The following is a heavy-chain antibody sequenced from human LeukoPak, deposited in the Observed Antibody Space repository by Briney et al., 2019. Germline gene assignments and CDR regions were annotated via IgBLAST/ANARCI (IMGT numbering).Heavy chain of an antibody. Sequence: ASVKVSCKASGYTFTGYYMHWVRQAPGQGLEWMGWMNPNSGNTGYAQKFQGRVTMTRNTSISTSYMELSSLRSEDTAVYYCARVIPRYDILTGYYNVMGYYYYYYGMDVWGQGTTVTVSS. J-gene: IGHJ6*02. CDR3: ARVIPRYDILTGYYNVMGYYYYYYGMDV. V-gene: IGHV1-8*02. CDR1: GYTFTGYY. CDR2: MNPNSGNT. D-gene: IGHD3-9*01.